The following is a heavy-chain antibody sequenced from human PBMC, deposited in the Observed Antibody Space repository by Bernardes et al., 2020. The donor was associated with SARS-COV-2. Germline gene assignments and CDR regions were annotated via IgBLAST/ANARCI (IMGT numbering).Heavy chain of an antibody. CDR1: GYTFTSYG. D-gene: IGHD6-19*01. Sequence: ASVKVSCKASGYTFTSYGISWVRQAPGQGLEWMGWISAYNGNTNYAQKLQGRVTMTTDTSTSTAYMELRSLRSDDTAVYYCARDAGKYSSGWAYYYYYGMDVCGQGTTVTVSS. CDR2: ISAYNGNT. V-gene: IGHV1-18*01. CDR3: ARDAGKYSSGWAYYYYYGMDV. J-gene: IGHJ6*02.